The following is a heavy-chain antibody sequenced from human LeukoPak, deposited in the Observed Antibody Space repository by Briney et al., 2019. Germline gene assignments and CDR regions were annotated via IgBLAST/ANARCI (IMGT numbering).Heavy chain of an antibody. V-gene: IGHV4-59*01. CDR3: ARKTYSWYFDL. CDR2: IYYSGST. Sequence: SETPSLTCTVSGGSISSYYWSWIRQPPGKGLEWIGYIYYSGSTNYNPSLKSRVTISVDTSKNQFSLKLSSVTAADTAVYYCARKTYSWYFDLWGRGTLVTVSS. D-gene: IGHD2-15*01. CDR1: GGSISSYY. J-gene: IGHJ2*01.